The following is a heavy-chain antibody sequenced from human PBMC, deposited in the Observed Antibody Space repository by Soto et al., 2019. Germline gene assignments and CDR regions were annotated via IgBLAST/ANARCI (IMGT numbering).Heavy chain of an antibody. J-gene: IGHJ4*02. Sequence: PGGSLRLSCAATGFIVSNSFMSWVRQAPGKGPEWVSAIGTAGDTYYPGSVKGRFTISRENAKNSLYLQMNSLRAGDTAVYYCARGIDSSWLIDYWGQGTLVTVSS. D-gene: IGHD6-13*01. CDR3: ARGIDSSWLIDY. CDR2: IGTAGDT. CDR1: GFIVSNSF. V-gene: IGHV3-13*01.